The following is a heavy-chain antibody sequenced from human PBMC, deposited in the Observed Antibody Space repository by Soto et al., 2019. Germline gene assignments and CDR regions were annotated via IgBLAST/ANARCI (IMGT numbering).Heavy chain of an antibody. CDR3: ARGHYYYALDV. CDR1: GGSVSGGGFS. D-gene: IGHD3-10*01. CDR2: VSHSGSP. Sequence: TPFPTRAFSGGSVSGGGFSLNWFRQSPGQGLEWIGYVSHSGSPYYTASLRSRVTISLDKSTNQISLNLTSVTPADTAVYFCARGHYYYALDVWGHGPMVWVSS. J-gene: IGHJ6*02. V-gene: IGHV4-30-2*06.